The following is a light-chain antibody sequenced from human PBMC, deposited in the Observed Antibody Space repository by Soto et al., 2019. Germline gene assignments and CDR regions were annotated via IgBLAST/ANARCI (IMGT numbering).Light chain of an antibody. CDR3: SSYTSTVA. J-gene: IGLJ1*01. CDR1: SSDVGGYNY. V-gene: IGLV2-14*01. Sequence: QSALTQPASVSGSPGQSITISCTGTSSDVGGYNYVSWYQQHPGKAPKLMIYDVSHRPSGVSNRFSGSKSGNTASLTISGLQAEDEADYYSSSYTSTVAFGTGTKLTV. CDR2: DVS.